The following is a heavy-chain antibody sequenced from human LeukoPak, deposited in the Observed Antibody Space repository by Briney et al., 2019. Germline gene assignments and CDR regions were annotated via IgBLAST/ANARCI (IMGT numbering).Heavy chain of an antibody. CDR1: GGSFSGYY. D-gene: IGHD6-19*01. CDR2: INHSGST. V-gene: IGHV4-34*01. CDR3: ARRLTY. J-gene: IGHJ4*02. Sequence: PSETLSLTCAVYGGSFSGYYWSWIRQPPGKGLEWIGEINHSGSTNYNPSLKGRVTISVDASKNQFSLKLTSVTAADTAVYYCARRLTYWGQGTLVTVSS.